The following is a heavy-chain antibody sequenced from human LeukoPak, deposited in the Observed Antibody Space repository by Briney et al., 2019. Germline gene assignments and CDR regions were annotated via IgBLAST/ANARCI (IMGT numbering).Heavy chain of an antibody. V-gene: IGHV3-11*01. CDR3: ARGYYYGSGSYYYYYYGMDV. Sequence: GGSLRLSCAASGFTFSDYYMSWIRQAPGKGLEWVSYISSSGSTIYYADSVKGRFTISRDNAKNSLYLQMNSLRAEDTAVYYCARGYYYGSGSYYYYYYGMDVWGQGTTVTVSS. D-gene: IGHD3-10*01. J-gene: IGHJ6*02. CDR1: GFTFSDYY. CDR2: ISSSGSTI.